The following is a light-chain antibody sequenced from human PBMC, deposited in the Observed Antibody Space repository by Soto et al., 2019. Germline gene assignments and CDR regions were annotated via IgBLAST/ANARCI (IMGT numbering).Light chain of an antibody. V-gene: IGKV2-28*01. CDR2: LGS. CDR3: MQSVQAPPFT. J-gene: IGKJ2*01. CDR1: QSLLYSNGYNY. Sequence: DTVVSQSPLSLPVSPGEPASISCRSSQSLLYSNGYNYLEWYVQKPGQSPQLLVYLGSTRASGVPDRFSGSGSGTDFTLKISRVEAEDVGVYYCMQSVQAPPFTFGQGTELEI.